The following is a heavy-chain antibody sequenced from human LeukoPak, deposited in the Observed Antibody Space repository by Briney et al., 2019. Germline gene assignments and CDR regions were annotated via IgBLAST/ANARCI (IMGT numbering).Heavy chain of an antibody. CDR2: IIPIFGTA. Sequence: ASVKVSCKASGGTFSSYAISWVRQAPGQGLEWMGGIIPIFGTANYAQRFQGRVTITADESTSTAYMELSSLRSEDTAVYYCARDMGGSYAGGFQHWGQGTLVTVSS. V-gene: IGHV1-69*13. J-gene: IGHJ1*01. D-gene: IGHD1-26*01. CDR1: GGTFSSYA. CDR3: ARDMGGSYAGGFQH.